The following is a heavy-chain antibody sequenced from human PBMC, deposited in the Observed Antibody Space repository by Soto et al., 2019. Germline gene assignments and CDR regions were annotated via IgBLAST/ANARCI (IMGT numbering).Heavy chain of an antibody. CDR2: IWYDGSKK. CDR3: ARDASYYSLWSGYYPSRNGMDV. V-gene: IGHV3-33*01. D-gene: IGHD3-3*01. Sequence: ESGGGVVQPGRSLRLSCAASGFTFSSFGMHWVRQAPGKGLEWVSLIWYDGSKKSYGDSVKGRFTISRDNSRNTVYLQMNSLRAGDTAVYYCARDASYYSLWSGYYPSRNGMDVWGQGTTVTVSS. J-gene: IGHJ6*02. CDR1: GFTFSSFG.